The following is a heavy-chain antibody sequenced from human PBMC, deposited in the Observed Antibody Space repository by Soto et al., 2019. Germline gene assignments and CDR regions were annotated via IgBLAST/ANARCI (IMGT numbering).Heavy chain of an antibody. J-gene: IGHJ4*02. CDR2: FIPIFVSA. D-gene: IGHD3-10*01. CDR3: ARDVSSDTTGFRGYDL. CDR1: GGTVSSYA. Sequence: QLHLVQSGAEVKKAGSSVKVSCKASGGTVSSYAITWVRQAPGKGLEWMGVFIPIFVSAHYAPKFQGRITITADASTSTAYMELSGLTSEATAIYYCARDVSSDTTGFRGYDLWGQGTQVTVSS. V-gene: IGHV1-69*01.